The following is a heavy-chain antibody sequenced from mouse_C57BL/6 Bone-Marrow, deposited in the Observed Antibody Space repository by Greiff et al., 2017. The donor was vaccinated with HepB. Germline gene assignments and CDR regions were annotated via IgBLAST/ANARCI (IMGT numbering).Heavy chain of an antibody. V-gene: IGHV1-81*01. D-gene: IGHD1-1*01. CDR2: IYPRSGNT. J-gene: IGHJ3*01. CDR3: ARSDYGSSSAWFAY. Sequence: VQVVESGAELARPGASVKLSCKASGYTFTSYGISWVKQRTGQGLEWIGEIYPRSGNTYYNEKFKGKATLTADKSSSTAYMELRSLTSEDSAVYFCARSDYGSSSAWFAYWGQGTLVTVSA. CDR1: GYTFTSYG.